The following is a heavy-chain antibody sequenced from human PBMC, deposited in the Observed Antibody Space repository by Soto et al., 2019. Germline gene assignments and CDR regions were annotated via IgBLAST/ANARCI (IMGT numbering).Heavy chain of an antibody. Sequence: GGSLRLSCEASGFTFSKYAVHWVRQAPGKGLEWVAVISYDAATKNYADAVRGRFSISRDNSKNTLYLQMRNLSVGDTAIYYCARDVYSSRAARAYYYYGMDVWGQGTTVTVSS. J-gene: IGHJ6*02. CDR2: ISYDAATK. V-gene: IGHV3-30-3*01. CDR3: ARDVYSSRAARAYYYYGMDV. D-gene: IGHD6-6*01. CDR1: GFTFSKYA.